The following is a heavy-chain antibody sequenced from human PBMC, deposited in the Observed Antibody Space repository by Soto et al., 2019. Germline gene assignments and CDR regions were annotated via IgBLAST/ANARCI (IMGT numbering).Heavy chain of an antibody. J-gene: IGHJ4*02. CDR2: ISGSGGST. V-gene: IGHV3-23*01. D-gene: IGHD3-22*01. CDR3: AKVPFYYDSSGYYPLYFDY. Sequence: GGSLRLSCAASGFTFSSYAMSWVRQAPGKGLEWVSAISGSGGSTYYADSVKGRFTISRDNSKNTLYLQMNSLRAEDTAVYYCAKVPFYYDSSGYYPLYFDYWGQGTLVTVSS. CDR1: GFTFSSYA.